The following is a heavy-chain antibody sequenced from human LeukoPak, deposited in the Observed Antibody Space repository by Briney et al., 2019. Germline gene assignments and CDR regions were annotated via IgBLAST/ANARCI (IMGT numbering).Heavy chain of an antibody. J-gene: IGHJ4*02. V-gene: IGHV4-34*01. CDR2: INHNGST. CDR1: GGSFSGYY. CDR3: ARGLAAGVVGFDY. Sequence: PSETLSLTCGVYGGSFSGYYWSWIRQPPGKGLDWIGEINHNGSTNYNPSLKSRVTISVDTSKNHFSLNLSSVTAADTAVYYCARGLAAGVVGFDYWGQGTLVTVSS. D-gene: IGHD3-10*01.